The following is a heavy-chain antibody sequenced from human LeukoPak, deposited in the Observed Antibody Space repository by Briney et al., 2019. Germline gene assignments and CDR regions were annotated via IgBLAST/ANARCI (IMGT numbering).Heavy chain of an antibody. CDR1: GGTFSSYA. Sequence: ASVKVSCKASGGTFSSYAISWVRQSPGQGLEWMGGIIPIFGTANYAQKLQGRVTTTADESTSTAYMELSSLRSEDTAVYYCAAGYSSSPTHARPQLYYYYMDVWGKGTTVTVSS. CDR3: AAGYSSSPTHARPQLYYYYMDV. D-gene: IGHD6-13*01. J-gene: IGHJ6*03. V-gene: IGHV1-69*13. CDR2: IIPIFGTA.